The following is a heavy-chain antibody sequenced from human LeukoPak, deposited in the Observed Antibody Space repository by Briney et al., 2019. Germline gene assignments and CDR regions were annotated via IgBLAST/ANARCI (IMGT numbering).Heavy chain of an antibody. CDR1: GGSISSGSYY. CDR3: ARSRGGYAGGFFDY. J-gene: IGHJ4*02. D-gene: IGHD5-24*01. CDR2: IYTSGST. V-gene: IGHV4-61*02. Sequence: SQTLSLTCTVSGGSISSGSYYWSWIRQPAGKGLEWIGRIYTSGSTNYNPSLKSRVTISVDTSKNQFSLKLSSVTAADTAVYYCARSRGGYAGGFFDYWGQGTLVTVSS.